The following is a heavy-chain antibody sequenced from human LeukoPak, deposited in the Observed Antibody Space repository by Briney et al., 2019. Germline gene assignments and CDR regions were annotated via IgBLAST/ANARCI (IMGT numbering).Heavy chain of an antibody. CDR2: INPNSGGT. V-gene: IGHV1-2*02. CDR1: GYTFTGYY. J-gene: IGHJ4*02. D-gene: IGHD2-8*01. Sequence: ASVKVSCKASGYTFTGYYIHWVRQAPGQGLEWMGWINPNSGGTNYTQKFQGRVTMTRDTSISTAYMELSRLRSDDTAVYYCARDQRMDIALMVYAFDYWGQGTLVTVSS. CDR3: ARDQRMDIALMVYAFDY.